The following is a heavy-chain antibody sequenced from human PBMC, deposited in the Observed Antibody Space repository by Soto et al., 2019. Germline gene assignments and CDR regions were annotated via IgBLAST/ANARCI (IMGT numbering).Heavy chain of an antibody. CDR2: IYYSGST. D-gene: IGHD3-10*01. V-gene: IGHV4-31*03. CDR3: ARVGGYGMDV. Sequence: SETLSLTCTVSGGSISSGGYYWSWIRQHPGKGLEWFGYIYYSGSTYYNPSLKSRVTISVDTSKNQFSLKLSSVTAADTAVYYCARVGGYGMDVWGQGTTVTVSS. J-gene: IGHJ6*02. CDR1: GGSISSGGYY.